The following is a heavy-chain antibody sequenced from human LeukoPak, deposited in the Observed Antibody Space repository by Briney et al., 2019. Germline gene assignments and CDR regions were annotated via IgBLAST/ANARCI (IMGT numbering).Heavy chain of an antibody. Sequence: GGSLRLSCAASGFTFSSYSMNWVRQAPGKGLEWVSYISSSGSTIYYADSVKGRFTISRDNAKNSLYLQMNSLRAEDTAVYYCASLQGSFMGSYYMVDYWGQGTLVTVSS. CDR3: ASLQGSFMGSYYMVDY. CDR2: ISSSGSTI. D-gene: IGHD1-26*01. J-gene: IGHJ4*02. V-gene: IGHV3-48*04. CDR1: GFTFSSYS.